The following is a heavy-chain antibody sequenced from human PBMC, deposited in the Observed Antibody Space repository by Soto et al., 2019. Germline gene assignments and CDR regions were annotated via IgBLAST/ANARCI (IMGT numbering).Heavy chain of an antibody. CDR2: HHSDSI. J-gene: IGHJ4*02. V-gene: IGHV4-4*09. D-gene: IGHD3-16*01. Sequence: QVQLQESGPGLVKPSETLSLTCTVSGGFMSRQHWSWIRQPPGKGLEWIGHHSDSINYNPSLRSRLTVSTDTYKNQLSLKLTSMTAEDTAVYYCVIYNVGEGGRGYGGQGTLVTVSS. CDR1: GGFMSRQH. CDR3: VIYNVGEGGRGY.